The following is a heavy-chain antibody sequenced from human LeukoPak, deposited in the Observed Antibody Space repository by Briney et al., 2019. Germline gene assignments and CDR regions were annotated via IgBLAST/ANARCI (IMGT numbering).Heavy chain of an antibody. D-gene: IGHD3-22*01. CDR2: ISRSGST. CDR1: GDSISSGDYY. CDR3: ARGPYSYDSSGAFDI. Sequence: SETLSLTCTVSGDSISSGDYYWSWIRQPAGRGLEWIGRISRSGSTNYNPPLKSRVTISVDTSKNQFSLNLSSVTAADTAVYFCARGPYSYDSSGAFDIWGQGTMVTVSS. V-gene: IGHV4-61*02. J-gene: IGHJ3*02.